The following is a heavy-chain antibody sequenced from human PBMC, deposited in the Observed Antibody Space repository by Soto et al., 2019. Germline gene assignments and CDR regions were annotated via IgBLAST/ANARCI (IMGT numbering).Heavy chain of an antibody. CDR2: IIPIFGTA. J-gene: IGHJ6*02. D-gene: IGHD1-20*01. V-gene: IGHV1-69*13. Sequence: VASVKVSCKASGGTFSSYAISWVRQAPGQGLEWMGGIIPIFGTANYAQKFQGRVTITADESTSTAYMELSSLRSEDTAVYYCARRDNWKNYYYGMDVWGQGTTVTVSS. CDR1: GGTFSSYA. CDR3: ARRDNWKNYYYGMDV.